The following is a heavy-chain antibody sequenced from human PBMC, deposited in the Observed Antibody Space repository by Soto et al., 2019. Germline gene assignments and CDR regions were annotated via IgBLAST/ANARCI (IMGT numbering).Heavy chain of an antibody. CDR2: VHHTGAT. Sequence: SETLSLTCAVSGFSISRDYYWGWIRQPPGRGLEWIGNVHHTGATDYTPSLRTRVTISLDTSKNQFSLKLTSVTAADTAVYYCARDRSGGSYTYWGQGILVTSPQ. CDR1: GFSISRDYY. J-gene: IGHJ4*02. CDR3: ARDRSGGSYTY. D-gene: IGHD1-26*01. V-gene: IGHV4-38-2*02.